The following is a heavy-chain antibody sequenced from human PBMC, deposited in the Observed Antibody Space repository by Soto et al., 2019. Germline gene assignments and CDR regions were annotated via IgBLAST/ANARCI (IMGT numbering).Heavy chain of an antibody. CDR3: ARGEGKNACFQQ. CDR1: GYSFTGYY. V-gene: IGHV1-2*02. J-gene: IGHJ1*01. Sequence: GXPVKVSCKASGYSFTGYYMHWVRQAPGQGLEWMGWINPNSGGTNYAQKFQGRVTMTRDTSISTAYMELSRLRSDDTAVYYCARGEGKNACFQQCGQRTLVTVSS. CDR2: INPNSGGT.